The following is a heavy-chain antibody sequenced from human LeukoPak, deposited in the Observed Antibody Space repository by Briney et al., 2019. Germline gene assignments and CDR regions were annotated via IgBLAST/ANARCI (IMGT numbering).Heavy chain of an antibody. J-gene: IGHJ4*02. CDR3: AKDSYYYDSNGEHNFGH. Sequence: GGSLRLSCAASGFTFSRYAMSWVRQAPGEGLEWVSAISSSGGSTNYADSVKGRFTISRDNSKNTLYLQMNSLRAEDTAIYYCAKDSYYYDSNGEHNFGHWGQGTLVTVSS. D-gene: IGHD3-22*01. V-gene: IGHV3-23*01. CDR2: ISSSGGST. CDR1: GFTFSRYA.